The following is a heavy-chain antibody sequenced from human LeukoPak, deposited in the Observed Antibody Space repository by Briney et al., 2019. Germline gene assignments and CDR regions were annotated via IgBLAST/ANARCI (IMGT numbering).Heavy chain of an antibody. CDR3: ASSRHGYKYVDY. CDR2: IYYSGST. V-gene: IGHV4-59*01. D-gene: IGHD5-24*01. Sequence: PSETLSLTCTVSDGSISSYYWSWIRQPPGKGPEWIGYIYYSGSTNYSPSLKSRVTISVDTSKNQFSLKLSSVTAADTAVYYCASSRHGYKYVDYWGQGTLVTVSS. J-gene: IGHJ4*02. CDR1: DGSISSYY.